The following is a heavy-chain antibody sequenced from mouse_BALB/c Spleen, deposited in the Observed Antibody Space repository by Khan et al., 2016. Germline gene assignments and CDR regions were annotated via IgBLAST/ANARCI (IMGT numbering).Heavy chain of an antibody. CDR3: ARGAS. J-gene: IGHJ3*01. CDR1: GYTFSRYW. V-gene: IGHV1-9*01. CDR2: ILPGTDST. Sequence: QVQLQQSGAELMKPGASVKISCKASGYTFSRYWIDWIKERPGHGLEWIVEILPGTDSTNYNDKFKGKAAFTSESSSSTAYIQLNSLTSEDSAVYYCARGASWGQGTLVTVSA.